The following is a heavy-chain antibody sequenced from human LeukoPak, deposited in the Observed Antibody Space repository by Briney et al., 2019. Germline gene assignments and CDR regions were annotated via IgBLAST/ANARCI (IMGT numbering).Heavy chain of an antibody. Sequence: SETLSPTCTVPGGSISSYYWSWIRQPPGKGLEWIGYIYYSGSTNYNPSLKSRVTISVDTSKNQFSLKLSSVTAADTAVYYCARSYSSSWYAFHWFDPWGQGTLVTVSS. V-gene: IGHV4-59*01. CDR1: GGSISSYY. J-gene: IGHJ5*02. CDR2: IYYSGST. CDR3: ARSYSSSWYAFHWFDP. D-gene: IGHD6-13*01.